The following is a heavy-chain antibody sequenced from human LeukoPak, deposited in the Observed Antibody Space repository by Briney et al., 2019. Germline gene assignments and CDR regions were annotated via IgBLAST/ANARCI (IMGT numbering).Heavy chain of an antibody. CDR1: GDSVSSNSAA. D-gene: IGHD2-2*01. V-gene: IGHV6-1*01. J-gene: IGHJ3*02. CDR2: TYYRSKWYN. Sequence: SQTLSLTCVISGDSVSSNSAAWNWIRQSPSRGLEWLGRTYYRSKWYNDYAVSVKSRITINPDTSKNQFSLQLNSVTPEDTAVYYCARVMGYCSSTSCSSGAFDIWGQGTMVTVSS. CDR3: ARVMGYCSSTSCSSGAFDI.